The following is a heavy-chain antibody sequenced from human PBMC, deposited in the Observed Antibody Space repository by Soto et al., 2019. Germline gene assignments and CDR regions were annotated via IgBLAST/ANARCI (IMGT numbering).Heavy chain of an antibody. V-gene: IGHV1-18*01. Sequence: QVQLVQSGAEVKKPGASVKVSCKASGYTFTSYGISWVRQAPGQGLEWMGWISAYNGNTNYAQKLQGRVTMTTDTSTSTAYMELRSLRSDDTAVYYCASQPTNQPHFYYYYGMDVWGQGTTVTVSS. CDR2: ISAYNGNT. CDR3: ASQPTNQPHFYYYYGMDV. J-gene: IGHJ6*02. CDR1: GYTFTSYG. D-gene: IGHD2-2*01.